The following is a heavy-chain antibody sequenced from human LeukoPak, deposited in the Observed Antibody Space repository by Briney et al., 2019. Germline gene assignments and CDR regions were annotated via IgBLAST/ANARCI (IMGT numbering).Heavy chain of an antibody. D-gene: IGHD3-3*01. V-gene: IGHV3-53*01. Sequence: PGGSLRLSCAASGFTVSSDYMSWVRQAPGKGLEWVSVIYSGGSTYYAGSVKGRFTISRDNSKNTLYLQMNSLRAEDTAVYYCARDSRDFWSGYYSNWGQGTLVTVSS. J-gene: IGHJ4*02. CDR1: GFTVSSDY. CDR3: ARDSRDFWSGYYSN. CDR2: IYSGGST.